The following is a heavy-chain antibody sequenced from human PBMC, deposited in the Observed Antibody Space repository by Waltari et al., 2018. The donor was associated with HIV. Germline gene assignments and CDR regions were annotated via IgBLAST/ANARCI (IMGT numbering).Heavy chain of an antibody. CDR3: ASVVGATTYFNWFDP. CDR1: GGSISSSSYY. D-gene: IGHD1-26*01. J-gene: IGHJ5*02. CDR2: IYYSGST. Sequence: QLQLQESGPGLVKPSETLSLTCTVSGGSISSSSYYWGWIRQPPGKGLEWIGSIYYSGSTYYNPSLKSRVTISVDTSKNQFSLKLSSVTAADTAVYYCASVVGATTYFNWFDPWGQGTLVTVSS. V-gene: IGHV4-39*01.